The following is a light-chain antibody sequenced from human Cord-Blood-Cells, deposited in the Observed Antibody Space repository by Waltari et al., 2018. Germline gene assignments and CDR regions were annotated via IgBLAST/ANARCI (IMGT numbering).Light chain of an antibody. J-gene: IGLJ2*01. CDR1: SSDVGGYNY. V-gene: IGLV2-8*01. CDR3: SSYAGSNNLV. CDR2: EVS. Sequence: QSALPQPPPASGSTGHTVTISRPGNSSDVGGYNYVPCYQQPPGKAPKLMIYEVSNRPSGVPDRFSGSKSGNTASLTVSVLQAEDEADYYCSSYAGSNNLVFGGGTKLTVL.